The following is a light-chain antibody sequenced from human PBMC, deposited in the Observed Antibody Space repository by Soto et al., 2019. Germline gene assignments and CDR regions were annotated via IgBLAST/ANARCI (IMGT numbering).Light chain of an antibody. CDR1: QSVSSN. CDR2: GAS. Sequence: EIVMTQSPATLSVSPGERATLSCRASQSVSSNLAWYQQKPGQAPRLLIYGASTRGTGIPSRFSGSGSGTEFTLTISSRQSEDFEVYYCQQYNNWPPYTFGQGTKLEIK. CDR3: QQYNNWPPYT. J-gene: IGKJ2*01. V-gene: IGKV3-15*01.